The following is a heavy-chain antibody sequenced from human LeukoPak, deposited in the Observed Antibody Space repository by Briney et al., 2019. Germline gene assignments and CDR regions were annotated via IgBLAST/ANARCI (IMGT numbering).Heavy chain of an antibody. D-gene: IGHD3-10*01. CDR2: IYTSGST. V-gene: IGHV4-61*02. CDR1: GGSISSGSYY. CDR3: AREIDYYGSDEGWFDP. J-gene: IGHJ5*02. Sequence: PLETLSLTCTVSGGSISSGSYYWSWIRQPAGKGLEWIGRIYTSGSTNYNPSLKSRVTISVDTSKNQFSLKLSSVTAADTAVYYCAREIDYYGSDEGWFDPWGQGTLVTVSS.